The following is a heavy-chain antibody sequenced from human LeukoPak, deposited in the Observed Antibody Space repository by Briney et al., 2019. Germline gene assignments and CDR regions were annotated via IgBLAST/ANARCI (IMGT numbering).Heavy chain of an antibody. Sequence: SETLSLTCTVSGGSISSYYWSWIRQPPGKGLEWIGYISYSGSTNFNPSLKSRVTMSVDTSKNQFSLKLSSVTAADTAVYYRAREGTAGTNLNWFDPWGQGTLVTVSS. D-gene: IGHD1-1*01. CDR1: GGSISSYY. V-gene: IGHV4-59*01. J-gene: IGHJ5*02. CDR2: ISYSGST. CDR3: AREGTAGTNLNWFDP.